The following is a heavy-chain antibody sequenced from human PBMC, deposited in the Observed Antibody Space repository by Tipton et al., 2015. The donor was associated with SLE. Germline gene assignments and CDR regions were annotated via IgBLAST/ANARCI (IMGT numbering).Heavy chain of an antibody. D-gene: IGHD3-3*01. CDR1: GASFSGYY. CDR2: VNHSGST. Sequence: TLSLTCTVSGASFSGYYWSWIRQPPGKGLEWIGDVNHSGSTDYHPSLKSRVTMSVDTSKNQFSLKLTSVTAADTALYYCARCTIFGVVRGSFDSWGQGTLVTVS. V-gene: IGHV4-34*01. J-gene: IGHJ4*02. CDR3: ARCTIFGVVRGSFDS.